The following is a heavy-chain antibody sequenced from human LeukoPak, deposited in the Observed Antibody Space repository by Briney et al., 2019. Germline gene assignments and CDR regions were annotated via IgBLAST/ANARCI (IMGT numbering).Heavy chain of an antibody. CDR3: ARRTYFDL. CDR1: GFTFSTYS. CDR2: ISGSGGSI. Sequence: GGSLRLSCTASGFTFSTYSMNWVRQAPGKGLEWVSAISGSGGSIDYADSVKGRFFISRDNFKNTLYLQMNSLRAEDTAVYYCARRTYFDLWGRGTLVTVSS. V-gene: IGHV3-23*01. J-gene: IGHJ2*01.